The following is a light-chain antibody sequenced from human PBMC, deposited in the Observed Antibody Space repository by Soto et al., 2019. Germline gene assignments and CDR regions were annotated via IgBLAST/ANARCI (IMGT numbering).Light chain of an antibody. CDR3: FSFTTTSTHV. J-gene: IGLJ1*01. Sequence: QSALTHPASRSGSPGHSITISCTGTSSDIGAYDYVCWFQQHPGKAPKLMISEVINRPSGVCSRYSGSKSVYTAYLTTPWLQVEDEADYFCFSFTTTSTHVFGTGTKVTVL. V-gene: IGLV2-14*01. CDR1: SSDIGAYDY. CDR2: EVI.